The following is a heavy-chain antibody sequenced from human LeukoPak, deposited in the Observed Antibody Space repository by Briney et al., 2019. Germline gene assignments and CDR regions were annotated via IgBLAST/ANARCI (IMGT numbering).Heavy chain of an antibody. D-gene: IGHD4-4*01. J-gene: IGHJ6*02. CDR2: INHSGST. Sequence: SETLSLTCAVYGGSFSGYYWSWIRQPPGKGLEWIGEINHSGSTNYNPSLKSRATISVDTSKNQFSLKLSSVTAADTAVYYCARGGYSNYGMDVWGQGTTVTVSS. V-gene: IGHV4-34*01. CDR3: ARGGYSNYGMDV. CDR1: GGSFSGYY.